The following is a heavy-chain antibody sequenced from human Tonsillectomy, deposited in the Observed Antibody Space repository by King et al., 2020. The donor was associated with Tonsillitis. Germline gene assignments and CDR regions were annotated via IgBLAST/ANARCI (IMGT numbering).Heavy chain of an antibody. Sequence: PLQESGPGLVKPSETLSLTCTVSGGPISSTSYYWTWIRQPPGPGLEWIGSIHASGATYYTPSLNSRVSISVDTSKNLFSLKVTSATAADTAVYYCGRVDRYVGEGLVDYWGQGTLVTVSS. CDR3: GRVDRYVGEGLVDY. J-gene: IGHJ4*02. D-gene: IGHD3-9*01. CDR2: IHASGAT. V-gene: IGHV4-39*02. CDR1: GGPISSTSYY.